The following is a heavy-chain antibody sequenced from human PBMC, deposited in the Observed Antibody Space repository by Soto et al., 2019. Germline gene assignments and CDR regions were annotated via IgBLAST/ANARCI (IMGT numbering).Heavy chain of an antibody. V-gene: IGHV3-21*06. CDR1: GFTFSVYT. CDR2: ISSSTRDI. CDR3: ARDDTGDYDPRDSN. J-gene: IGHJ4*02. D-gene: IGHD7-27*01. Sequence: GGSLRLSCAASGFTFSVYTMNWVRQAPGKGLEWVSSISSSTRDIYYADSVKGRFTISRDNAKSLVYLHMNSLRAEDTAVYYCARDDTGDYDPRDSNWGQGTRVTVSS.